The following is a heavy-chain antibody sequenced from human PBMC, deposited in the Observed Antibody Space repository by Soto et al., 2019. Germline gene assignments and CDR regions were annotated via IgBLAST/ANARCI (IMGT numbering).Heavy chain of an antibody. Sequence: GESLKISCKTSGHRFTAYWISWVRQMPGKGLEYMGKINPTDSETNYSPSFEGHVTFSVDRSTSTAYVRWNSLKASDTAMYYCASPTMTSTSFYYAMDVWGQGTTVTVSS. CDR3: ASPTMTSTSFYYAMDV. CDR1: GHRFTAYW. D-gene: IGHD4-17*01. CDR2: INPTDSET. V-gene: IGHV5-10-1*01. J-gene: IGHJ6*02.